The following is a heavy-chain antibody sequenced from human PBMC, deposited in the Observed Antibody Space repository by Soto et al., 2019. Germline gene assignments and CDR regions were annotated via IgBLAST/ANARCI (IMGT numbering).Heavy chain of an antibody. CDR1: VGSFSGYY. CDR2: INHSGST. Sequence: SETLSLTCAVYVGSFSGYYWSWIRQPPGKGLEWIGEINHSGSTNYNPSLKSRVTISVDTSKNQFSLKLSSVTAAGTAVYYCARVHYYDSSGYYYPWFDPWGQGTLVTVSS. D-gene: IGHD3-22*01. V-gene: IGHV4-34*01. J-gene: IGHJ5*02. CDR3: ARVHYYDSSGYYYPWFDP.